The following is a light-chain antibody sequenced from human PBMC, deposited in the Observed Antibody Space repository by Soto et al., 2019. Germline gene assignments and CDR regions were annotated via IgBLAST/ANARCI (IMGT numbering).Light chain of an antibody. Sequence: IVLTQSPATLSLSPGERATLSCRASQSVRSYLAWYQQKPGQAPRLLIHDASSRATGIPARFSGSGSGTDFTLTISSLEPEDFAVYYCQQRTNWPSSTFGQGTRLEI. CDR2: DAS. CDR3: QQRTNWPSST. CDR1: QSVRSY. V-gene: IGKV3-11*01. J-gene: IGKJ5*01.